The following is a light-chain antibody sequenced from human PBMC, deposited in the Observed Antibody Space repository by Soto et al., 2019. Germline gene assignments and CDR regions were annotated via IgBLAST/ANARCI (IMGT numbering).Light chain of an antibody. J-gene: IGKJ2*02. Sequence: EIVLTQSPGTLSLSPGERATLSCRASQSVSSNYLAWYQQKPGQAPRLLIYGASSMATGIPDRFSGSGSGTDFTLTISRLEAEDFAVYYCQQYGNSPSTFGQGTKLEIK. CDR2: GAS. CDR1: QSVSSNY. CDR3: QQYGNSPST. V-gene: IGKV3-20*01.